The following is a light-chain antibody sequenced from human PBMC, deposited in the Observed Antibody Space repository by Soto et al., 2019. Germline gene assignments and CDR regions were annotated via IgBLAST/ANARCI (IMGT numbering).Light chain of an antibody. CDR2: GNS. CDR3: QSYDSSLSAYVV. CDR1: SSNIGAGYD. J-gene: IGLJ2*01. Sequence: QSVLTQPPSVSGAPGQRVTISCTGSSSNIGAGYDVHWYQQLPGTAPKLIIYGNSNRPSGVPDRFYGSTSCTSASLAITGLPAEDEADYYCQSYDSSLSAYVVFGGGTKLTVL. V-gene: IGLV1-40*01.